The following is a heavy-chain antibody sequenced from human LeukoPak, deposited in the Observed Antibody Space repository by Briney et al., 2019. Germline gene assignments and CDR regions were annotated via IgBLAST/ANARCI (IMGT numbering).Heavy chain of an antibody. CDR3: AKSIVVVPGPYYYGMGV. D-gene: IGHD2-2*01. CDR2: ISGSGGST. CDR1: GFTFSSYA. V-gene: IGHV3-23*01. Sequence: GGSLRLSCAASGFTFSSYAMSWVRQAPGKGLEWVSAISGSGGSTYYADSVKGRFTISRDNSKNTLYLQMNSLRAEDTAVYYCAKSIVVVPGPYYYGMGVWGQGTTVTVSS. J-gene: IGHJ6*02.